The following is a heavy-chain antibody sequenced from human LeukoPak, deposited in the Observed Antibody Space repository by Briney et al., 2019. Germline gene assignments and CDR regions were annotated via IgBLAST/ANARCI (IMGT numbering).Heavy chain of an antibody. D-gene: IGHD3-22*01. CDR2: INPNSGGT. CDR3: ARDQGDSSGYYFDY. Sequence: GASVKVSCKASGYTFTGYYMHWVRQAPGQGLEWMGWINPNSGGTNYAQKFQGRVTMTRDTSISTAYMELSRLRSDDTAVYYCARDQGDSSGYYFDYWGQGTLVTVSS. J-gene: IGHJ4*02. V-gene: IGHV1-2*02. CDR1: GYTFTGYY.